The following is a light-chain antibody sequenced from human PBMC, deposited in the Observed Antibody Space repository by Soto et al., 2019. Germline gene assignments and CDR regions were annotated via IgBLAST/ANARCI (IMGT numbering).Light chain of an antibody. Sequence: QSALTQPASVSGSPGQSITISCTGSSGDVGHYNYVSWYQQHPGKAPKLMIYEVSNRPSGVSNRFSGSKSGNTASLIISGLQAEDEADYYCTSYTTSRIWVFVGGTKLTVL. CDR1: SGDVGHYNY. J-gene: IGLJ3*02. V-gene: IGLV2-14*01. CDR3: TSYTTSRIWV. CDR2: EVS.